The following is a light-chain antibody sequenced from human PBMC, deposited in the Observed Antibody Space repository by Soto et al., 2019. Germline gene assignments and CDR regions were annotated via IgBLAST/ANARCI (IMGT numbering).Light chain of an antibody. J-gene: IGLJ1*01. CDR2: AVT. Sequence: QSVLTQPASVSGSPGQSVTISCAGTSGDVGGYNYVSWYQQHPGKAPKLMIHAVTNRPSGVSNRFSGSKSGNTASLTISSLQAEDEADYYCCSYTGPSTYVFGTGTKVTVL. V-gene: IGLV2-14*01. CDR1: SGDVGGYNY. CDR3: CSYTGPSTYV.